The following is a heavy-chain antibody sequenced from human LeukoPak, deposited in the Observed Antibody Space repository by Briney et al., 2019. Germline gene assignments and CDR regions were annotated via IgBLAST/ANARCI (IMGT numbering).Heavy chain of an antibody. J-gene: IGHJ6*03. D-gene: IGHD2-2*01. CDR1: GFTFGDYA. V-gene: IGHV3-49*04. CDR2: IRSKAYDGTT. CDR3: TRAGIVVVPAADLHVTYYYYYMDV. Sequence: GGSLRLSCTASGFTFGDYAMSWVRQAPGKGLEWVGFIRSKAYDGTTEYAASVKGRFTISRDDSKRIAYLQMNSLKTEDTAVYYCTRAGIVVVPAADLHVTYYYYYMDVWGKGTTVTISS.